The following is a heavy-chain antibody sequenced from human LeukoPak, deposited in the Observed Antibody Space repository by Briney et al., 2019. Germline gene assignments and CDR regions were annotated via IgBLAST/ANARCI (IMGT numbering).Heavy chain of an antibody. Sequence: AGGSLRLSCAASGFTFSSYSMNWVRQAPGKGLEWVSSISSSSSYIYYADSVKGRFTISRDNAKNSLYLQMNSLRAEDTAVYYCARDWGSGSYYGAFDIWGQGTMVTVSS. D-gene: IGHD1-26*01. CDR1: GFTFSSYS. CDR2: ISSSSSYI. J-gene: IGHJ3*02. CDR3: ARDWGSGSYYGAFDI. V-gene: IGHV3-21*01.